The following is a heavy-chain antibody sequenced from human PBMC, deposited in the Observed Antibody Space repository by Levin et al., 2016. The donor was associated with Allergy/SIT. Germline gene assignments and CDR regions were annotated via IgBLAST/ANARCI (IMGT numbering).Heavy chain of an antibody. CDR2: HYPGGNT. CDR1: GFIVSDKY. D-gene: IGHD3-16*01. J-gene: IGHJ4*02. Sequence: GGSLRLSCAASGFIVSDKYMSWVRQAPGKGLEWVSVHYPGGNTYYGDSVKGRFTISRDSSRNTLYLQMNSLRAEDTGVYYCATRHCNYEDDYWGQGTLVIVSS. V-gene: IGHV3-53*01. CDR3: ATRHCNYEDDY.